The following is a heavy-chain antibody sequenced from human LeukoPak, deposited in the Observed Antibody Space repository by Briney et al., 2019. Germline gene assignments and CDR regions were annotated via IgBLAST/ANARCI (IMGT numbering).Heavy chain of an antibody. CDR1: GGSVNSGHYF. CDR3: AKQLGYCSDGSCYFPY. V-gene: IGHV4-61*01. Sequence: SETLSLTCTVSGGSVNSGHYFWSWIRQPPGKGLEWIGYIYYSGSSKYNPSLKSRVTISVDASKNQFSLKLISVTAADTAVYYCAKQLGYCSDGSCYFPYWGQGTLVTVSS. J-gene: IGHJ4*02. CDR2: IYYSGSS. D-gene: IGHD2-15*01.